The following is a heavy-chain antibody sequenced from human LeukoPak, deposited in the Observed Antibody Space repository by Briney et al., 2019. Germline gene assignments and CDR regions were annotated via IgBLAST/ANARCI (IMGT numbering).Heavy chain of an antibody. D-gene: IGHD2-15*01. J-gene: IGHJ4*02. CDR3: ARGDDIVPGY. CDR2: VKHDGT. Sequence: ASVKVSCKASGYTFTGYYMHWVRQAPGQGLEWMGWVKHDGTEYAQKFQGRVTMTRDTSISTAYMELSRLRSDDTAVYYCARGDDIVPGYWGQGTLVTVSS. V-gene: IGHV1-2*02. CDR1: GYTFTGYY.